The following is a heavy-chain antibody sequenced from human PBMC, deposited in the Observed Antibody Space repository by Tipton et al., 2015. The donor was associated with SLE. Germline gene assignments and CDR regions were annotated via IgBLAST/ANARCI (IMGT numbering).Heavy chain of an antibody. CDR3: AKRDSGHYFDD. CDR1: GFTFSDSA. D-gene: IGHD1-26*01. V-gene: IGHV3-23*01. Sequence: GSLRLSCATSGFTFSDSAMSWVRQAPGEGLEWVSTLTGSGHRTYYADSVKGRFTISRDNYNNTLYLQMSSLRADDTAVYYCAKRDSGHYFDDWGQGALVTVSS. J-gene: IGHJ4*02. CDR2: LTGSGHRT.